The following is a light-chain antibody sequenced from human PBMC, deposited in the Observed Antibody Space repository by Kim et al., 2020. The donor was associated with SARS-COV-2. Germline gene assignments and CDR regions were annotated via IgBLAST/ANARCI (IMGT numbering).Light chain of an antibody. Sequence: PGERATPPSSASQSVRGSYLAGYQQQKRGQAPRLLIYGASSRATGIPDRFSGSGFGTDFTLTISRLEPEDFAVYYCLQYGNAPDTFGQGTRLEIK. CDR1: QSVRGSY. CDR2: GAS. J-gene: IGKJ5*01. V-gene: IGKV3-20*01. CDR3: LQYGNAPDT.